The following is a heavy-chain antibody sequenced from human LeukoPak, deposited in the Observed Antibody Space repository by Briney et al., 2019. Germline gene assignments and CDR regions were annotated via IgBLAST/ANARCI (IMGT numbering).Heavy chain of an antibody. D-gene: IGHD3-16*01. CDR1: GGSFSGYY. J-gene: IGHJ4*02. Sequence: SETLSLTSAVYGGSFSGYYWSWIRQPPGKGLEWIGEINHSGSTNYNPSLKSRVTISVDTSKNQFSLKLSSVTAAATAVYYCARDDRRGGAWGQGTLVTVSS. CDR3: ARDDRRGGA. CDR2: INHSGST. V-gene: IGHV4-34*01.